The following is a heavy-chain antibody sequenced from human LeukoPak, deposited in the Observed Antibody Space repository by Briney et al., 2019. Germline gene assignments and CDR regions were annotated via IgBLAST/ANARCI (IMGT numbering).Heavy chain of an antibody. D-gene: IGHD5-12*01. CDR1: GGSISSYY. Sequence: SETLSLTCTVSGGSISSYYWSWIRQPPGKGLEWIGYIYYSGSTNYNPSLKSRVTISVDTSKNQFSLKLSSVTAADTAVYYCASSLVATILPHYYYYMDVWGKGTTVTVSS. CDR3: ASSLVATILPHYYYYMDV. J-gene: IGHJ6*03. V-gene: IGHV4-59*08. CDR2: IYYSGST.